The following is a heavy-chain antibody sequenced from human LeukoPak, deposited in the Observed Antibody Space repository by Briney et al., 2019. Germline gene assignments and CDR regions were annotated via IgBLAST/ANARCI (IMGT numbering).Heavy chain of an antibody. CDR3: ATGIGYYYGH. CDR2: AYAGGDSK. V-gene: IGHV3-33*01. J-gene: IGHJ4*02. Sequence: PGRSLRLSCAASGFTFSTYGMHWVRQAPGKGLEWVAVAYAGGDSKYYVDSVKGRFTISRDNSKNTLYVQMNSLRADDTAVYYCATGIGYYYGHWGQGTLVTVSS. D-gene: IGHD3-22*01. CDR1: GFTFSTYG.